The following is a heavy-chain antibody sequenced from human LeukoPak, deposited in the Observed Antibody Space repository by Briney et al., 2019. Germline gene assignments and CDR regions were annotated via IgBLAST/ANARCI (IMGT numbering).Heavy chain of an antibody. V-gene: IGHV1-2*06. Sequence: ASVKVSCKASGYTFTGYYMHWVRQAPGQGLEWMGRTNPNSGGTNYAQKFQGRVTMTRDTSISTAYMELSRLRSDDTAVYYCARDNLEKAFDYWGQGTLVTVSS. CDR2: TNPNSGGT. D-gene: IGHD1-1*01. J-gene: IGHJ4*02. CDR1: GYTFTGYY. CDR3: ARDNLEKAFDY.